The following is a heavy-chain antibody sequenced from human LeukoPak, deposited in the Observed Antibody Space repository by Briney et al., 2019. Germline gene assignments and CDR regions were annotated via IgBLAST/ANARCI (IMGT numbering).Heavy chain of an antibody. Sequence: GESLRLSCAASGFTVITNDMTWVRQAPGKGLEWVSVLYSDGNTKYADSVQGRFTISRDNSKNTLYLEMNSLNPDDTAVYYCARGVEPLAANTLAYWGQGTLVTVSS. V-gene: IGHV3-53*01. CDR2: LYSDGNT. J-gene: IGHJ4*02. CDR1: GFTVITND. CDR3: ARGVEPLAANTLAY. D-gene: IGHD1-14*01.